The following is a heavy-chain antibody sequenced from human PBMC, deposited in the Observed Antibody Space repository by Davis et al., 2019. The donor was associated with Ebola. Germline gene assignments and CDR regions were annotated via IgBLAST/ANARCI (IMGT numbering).Heavy chain of an antibody. Sequence: GESLKISCAASGFTFSSYSMNWVRQAPGKGLEWVSVIYSGGSTYYADSVKGRFTISRDNSKNTLYLQMNSLRAEDTAVYYCARGGILTGYYHFDYWGQGTLVTVSS. J-gene: IGHJ4*02. V-gene: IGHV3-53*01. CDR1: GFTFSSYS. CDR2: IYSGGST. CDR3: ARGGILTGYYHFDY. D-gene: IGHD3-9*01.